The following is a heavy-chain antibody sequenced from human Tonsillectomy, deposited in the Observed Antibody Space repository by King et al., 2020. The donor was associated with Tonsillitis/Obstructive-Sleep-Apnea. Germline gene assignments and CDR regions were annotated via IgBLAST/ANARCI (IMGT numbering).Heavy chain of an antibody. Sequence: VQLQESGPGLVKPSETLSLTCTVSGGFISSYYWSWVRQPPGKGLEWIGYIYYSGSTNYNPSLKSRVTISVDTSKNQFSLKLSTVTAADTAVYYCARGRAPTRPGLSHSYNYMDVWGKGTTVTVSS. CDR1: GGFISSYY. CDR2: IYYSGST. CDR3: ARGRAPTRPGLSHSYNYMDV. V-gene: IGHV4-59*01. D-gene: IGHD2-2*01. J-gene: IGHJ6*03.